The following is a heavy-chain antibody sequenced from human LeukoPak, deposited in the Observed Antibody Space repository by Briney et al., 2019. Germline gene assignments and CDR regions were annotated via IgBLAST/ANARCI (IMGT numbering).Heavy chain of an antibody. D-gene: IGHD6-19*01. CDR3: ARDLAGQYNWFDP. CDR2: IYTSGST. J-gene: IGHJ5*02. Sequence: PSETLSLTCIVSGASITDYYWSWVRQPAGKGLEWIGRIYTSGSTNYNPSLKSRVTMSVDTSKNQFSLKLSSVTAADTAVYYCARDLAGQYNWFDPWGQGTLVTVSS. CDR1: GASITDYY. V-gene: IGHV4-4*07.